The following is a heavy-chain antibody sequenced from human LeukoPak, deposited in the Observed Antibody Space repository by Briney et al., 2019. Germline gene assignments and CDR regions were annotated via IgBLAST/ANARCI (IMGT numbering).Heavy chain of an antibody. CDR2: IYYSGST. D-gene: IGHD6-6*01. J-gene: IGHJ1*01. CDR3: ARPSTKYSSSSGYFQH. V-gene: IGHV4-39*01. CDR1: GGSISSSSYN. Sequence: SETLSLTCTVSGGSISSSSYNWGWIRQPPGKGLEWIGSIYYSGSTYYNPSLKSRVTISVDTSKNQFSLRLSSVTAADTAVYYCARPSTKYSSSSGYFQHWGQGTLVTVSS.